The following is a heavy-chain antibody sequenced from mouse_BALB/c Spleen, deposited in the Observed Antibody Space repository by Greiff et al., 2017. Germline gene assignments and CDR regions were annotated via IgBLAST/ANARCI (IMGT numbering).Heavy chain of an antibody. Sequence: EVQLQQSGPELVKPGASVKIPCKASGYTFTDYNMDWVKQSHGKSLEWIGDINPNNGGTIYNQKFKGKATLTVDKSSSTAYMELRSLTSEDTAVYYCARNGYYGHVRAMDYWGQGTSVTVAS. J-gene: IGHJ4*01. D-gene: IGHD1-1*01. CDR2: INPNNGGT. CDR3: ARNGYYGHVRAMDY. CDR1: GYTFTDYN. V-gene: IGHV1-18*01.